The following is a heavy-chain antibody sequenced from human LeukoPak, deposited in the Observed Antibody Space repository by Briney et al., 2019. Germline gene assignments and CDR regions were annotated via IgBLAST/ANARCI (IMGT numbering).Heavy chain of an antibody. CDR2: FNREDDEA. Sequence: ASLKVSCNISGYTLTDFSMHWVRQAPGKGLEWMGGFNREDDEAIYAPHFQGRVTVTEDTSTDTAYMELSSLRSEDTAVYYCATLDSYYDNSGRPLVPDWGQGTLVTVSS. J-gene: IGHJ4*02. CDR1: GYTLTDFS. V-gene: IGHV1-24*01. CDR3: ATLDSYYDNSGRPLVPD. D-gene: IGHD3-22*01.